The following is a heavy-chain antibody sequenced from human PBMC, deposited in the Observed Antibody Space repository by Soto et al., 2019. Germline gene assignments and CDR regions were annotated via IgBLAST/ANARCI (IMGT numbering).Heavy chain of an antibody. J-gene: IGHJ4*02. CDR3: AKGQFGDEWELPTDY. CDR1: GFTFDDYA. V-gene: IGHV3-9*01. Sequence: EVQLVESGGGLVQPGRSLRLSCAASGFTFDDYAMHWVRQAPGKGLEWVSGISWNSGSIGYADSVKGRFTISRDNAKNSLYLQMNSLRAEDTALYYCAKGQFGDEWELPTDYWGQGTLVTVSS. D-gene: IGHD1-26*01. CDR2: ISWNSGSI.